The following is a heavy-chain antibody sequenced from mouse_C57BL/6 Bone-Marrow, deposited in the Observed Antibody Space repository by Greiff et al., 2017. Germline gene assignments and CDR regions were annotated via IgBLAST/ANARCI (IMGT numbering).Heavy chain of an antibody. CDR2: LDPENGAT. V-gene: IGHV14-4*01. CDR3: TTAAYGYDGVAY. Sequence: VQLQQSGAELVRPGASVKLSCTASGFNIKDDYMHWVKQRPEQGLEWIGWLDPENGATEYASKFQGKATITADPSYNTAYLQLSSLTSEDAAVYYCTTAAYGYDGVAYWGQGTLVTVSA. D-gene: IGHD2-2*01. CDR1: GFNIKDDY. J-gene: IGHJ3*01.